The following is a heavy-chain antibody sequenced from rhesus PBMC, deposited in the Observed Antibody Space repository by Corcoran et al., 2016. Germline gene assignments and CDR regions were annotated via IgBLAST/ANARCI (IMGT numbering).Heavy chain of an antibody. Sequence: EVQLVESGGGLVQPGGSLRLSCEASGFTFSGYGMSWVSLAPGKGLELGSSISSTSSYKYNADSVKGRFPLSRDNAKNSLSRQINSLRAEDTAVYYCTRGLRYFDILGPGTPITISS. CDR1: GFTFSGYG. CDR2: ISSTSSYK. V-gene: IGHV3S16*01. CDR3: TRGLRYFDI. J-gene: IGHJ2*01. D-gene: IGHD2-15*01.